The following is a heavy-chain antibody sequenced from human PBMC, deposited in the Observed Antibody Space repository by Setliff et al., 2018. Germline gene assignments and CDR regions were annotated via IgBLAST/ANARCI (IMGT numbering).Heavy chain of an antibody. CDR2: INNYNFNT. V-gene: IGHV1-18*01. D-gene: IGHD1-7*01. J-gene: IGHJ5*02. CDR3: ARDQFRNSGGLYS. Sequence: ASVKVSCKSSGFTFTDYGITWVRQVPGQGLEWMGWINNYNFNTQYAQKFQGRVTVTTDTSTTTAYMELRSLRADDTAIYYCARDQFRNSGGLYSWGQGTLVTVSS. CDR1: GFTFTDYG.